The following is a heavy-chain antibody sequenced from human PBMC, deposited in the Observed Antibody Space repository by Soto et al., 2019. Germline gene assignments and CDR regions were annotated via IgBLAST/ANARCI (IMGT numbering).Heavy chain of an antibody. CDR3: ARDPATHYYGSGSYFDYYMDV. Sequence: GGSLRLSCAGSGFTFSSYSMNWVRQAPGKGLEWVSSISSSSSYIYYADSVKGRFTISRDNAKNSLYLQMNSLRAEDTAVYYCARDPATHYYGSGSYFDYYMDVWGKGTTVTVSS. D-gene: IGHD3-10*01. CDR1: GFTFSSYS. CDR2: ISSSSSYI. V-gene: IGHV3-21*01. J-gene: IGHJ6*03.